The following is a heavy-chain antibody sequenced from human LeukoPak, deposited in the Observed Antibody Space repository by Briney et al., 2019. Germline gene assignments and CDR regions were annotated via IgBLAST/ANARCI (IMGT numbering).Heavy chain of an antibody. V-gene: IGHV3-21*01. J-gene: IGHJ4*02. CDR3: AGLIYDSSGYLDY. D-gene: IGHD3-22*01. Sequence: GGSLRLSCAASGFTFSSYSMNWVPQAPGKGLEWVSSISSSSSYIYYADSVKGRFTISRDNAKISLYLQMNSLRAEDTAVYYCAGLIYDSSGYLDYWGQGTLVTVSS. CDR2: ISSSSSYI. CDR1: GFTFSSYS.